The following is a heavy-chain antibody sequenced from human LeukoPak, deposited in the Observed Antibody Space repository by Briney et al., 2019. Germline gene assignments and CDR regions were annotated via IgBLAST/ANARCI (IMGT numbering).Heavy chain of an antibody. J-gene: IGHJ3*02. D-gene: IGHD3-3*01. CDR3: ATNRQIMILGVVIMPAFDI. CDR1: GYTLTQLS. V-gene: IGHV1-24*01. Sequence: GASVKVSCKVSGYTLTQLSVHWVRQAPGKGLEWVGGFDVEDGEIIYAQKFQGRVTMTEDTSTDTAYMELNSLRSEDTAVYYCATNRQIMILGVVIMPAFDIWGQGTMVTVSS. CDR2: FDVEDGEI.